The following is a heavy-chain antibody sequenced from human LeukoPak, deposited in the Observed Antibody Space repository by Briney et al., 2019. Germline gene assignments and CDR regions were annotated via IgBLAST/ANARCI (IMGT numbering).Heavy chain of an antibody. CDR3: ARDTHPPYYFDY. CDR2: ISSSSSYI. V-gene: IGHV3-21*01. CDR1: GFTFSSYS. J-gene: IGHJ4*02. Sequence: GGSLRLSCAASGFTFSSYSMNWVRQAPGKGLEWVSSISSSSSYIYYADSVKGRFTISRDNAKNSLYLQVNSLRAEDTAVYYCARDTHPPYYFDYWGQGTLVTVSS.